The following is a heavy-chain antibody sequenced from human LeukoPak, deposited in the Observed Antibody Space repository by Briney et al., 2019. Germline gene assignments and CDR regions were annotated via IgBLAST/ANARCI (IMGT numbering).Heavy chain of an antibody. V-gene: IGHV4-38-2*02. J-gene: IGHJ3*02. CDR1: GYSISSGYY. Sequence: SETLSLTCTVSGYSISSGYYWGWIRQPPGKGLEWIGSIYHSGSTYYNPSLKSRLIVSMDASQNHFSMNLRSVTAADRAIYYCARRRWEGFGGSFDIWGQGTTVTVSS. CDR3: ARRRWEGFGGSFDI. CDR2: IYHSGST. D-gene: IGHD3-10*01.